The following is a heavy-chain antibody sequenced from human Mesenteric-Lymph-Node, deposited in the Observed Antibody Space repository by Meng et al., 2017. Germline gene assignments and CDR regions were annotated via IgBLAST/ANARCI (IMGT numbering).Heavy chain of an antibody. CDR3: ANWGDSSGYIKFDY. J-gene: IGHJ4*02. Sequence: RLTISRDDAKNTLYLQMNSLRAEDTAVYYCANWGDSSGYIKFDYWGQGTLVTVSS. D-gene: IGHD3-22*01. V-gene: IGHV3-23*01.